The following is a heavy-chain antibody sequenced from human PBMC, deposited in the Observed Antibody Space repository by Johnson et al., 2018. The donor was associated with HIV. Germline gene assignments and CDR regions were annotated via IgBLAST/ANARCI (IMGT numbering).Heavy chain of an antibody. Sequence: VQLVESGGGLVQPGGSLRLSCAASAFTFSSYAMSWVRQAPGKGLEWVSIITGSGGSTYYADSVKGRFTISRDNSENTLYLQMNSLRAEDTAGYCCAKARSGVPGAFDIWGQGTMVTVSS. J-gene: IGHJ3*02. CDR1: AFTFSSYA. V-gene: IGHV3-23*04. D-gene: IGHD6-19*01. CDR3: AKARSGVPGAFDI. CDR2: ITGSGGST.